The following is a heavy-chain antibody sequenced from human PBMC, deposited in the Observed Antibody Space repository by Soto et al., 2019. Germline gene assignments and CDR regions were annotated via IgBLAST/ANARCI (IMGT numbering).Heavy chain of an antibody. V-gene: IGHV3-7*03. Sequence: GSLRPSCAASGFTFSSYWMSWVRQAPGKGLEWVANIKQDGSEKYYVDSVKGRFTISRDNAKNSLYLQMNSLRAEDTAVYYCARVVIWKQLVLDYWGQGTLVTVSS. D-gene: IGHD6-13*01. CDR1: GFTFSSYW. CDR2: IKQDGSEK. J-gene: IGHJ4*02. CDR3: ARVVIWKQLVLDY.